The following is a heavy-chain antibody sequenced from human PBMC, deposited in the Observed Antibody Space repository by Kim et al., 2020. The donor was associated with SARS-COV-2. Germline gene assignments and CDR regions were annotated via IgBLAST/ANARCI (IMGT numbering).Heavy chain of an antibody. CDR3: ARDREYQLLFDP. D-gene: IGHD2-2*01. V-gene: IGHV3-74*01. Sequence: TKNAACVKGRYTISRDNDNNTLYLQMISLRDEDTAVYYCARDREYQLLFDPWGQGTMVTVSS. J-gene: IGHJ5*02. CDR2: T.